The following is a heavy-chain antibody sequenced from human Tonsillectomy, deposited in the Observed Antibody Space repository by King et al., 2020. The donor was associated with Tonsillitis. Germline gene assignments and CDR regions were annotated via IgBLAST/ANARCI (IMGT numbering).Heavy chain of an antibody. Sequence: QLVQSGGGVVQPGRSLRLSCAASGFTFSSYGMHWVRQAPGKGLEWVAVISYDGSNKYYADSVKGRFTLSRDNSKNTLYLKMNSLRAEDTAVYYCAKDLGQVLVLPYGMDVWGQGTTVTVSS. CDR1: GFTFSSYG. CDR2: ISYDGSNK. D-gene: IGHD2-2*01. CDR3: AKDLGQVLVLPYGMDV. J-gene: IGHJ6*02. V-gene: IGHV3-30*18.